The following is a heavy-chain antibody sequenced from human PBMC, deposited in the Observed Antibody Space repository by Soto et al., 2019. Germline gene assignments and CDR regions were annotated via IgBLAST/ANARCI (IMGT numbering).Heavy chain of an antibody. Sequence: ASVKLSCKTSGYTFTSYAMHWVRQAPGQRLEWMGWINAGNGNTKYSQKFQGRVTITIDTSASTAYMELSSLRSEDTAIYYCARDLGGWPDYWGQGTLVTVSS. V-gene: IGHV1-3*01. D-gene: IGHD6-19*01. J-gene: IGHJ4*02. CDR3: ARDLGGWPDY. CDR1: GYTFTSYA. CDR2: INAGNGNT.